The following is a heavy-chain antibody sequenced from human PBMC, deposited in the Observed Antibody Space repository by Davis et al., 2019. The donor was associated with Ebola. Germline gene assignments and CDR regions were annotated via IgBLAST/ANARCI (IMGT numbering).Heavy chain of an antibody. Sequence: AASVKVSCKASGYTFTGYYMHWVRQAPGQGLEWMGGIIPIFGTANYAQKFQGRVTITADESTSTAYMELSSLRSEDTAVYYCAREGDGSSWYGMDVWGQGTTVTVSS. CDR1: GYTFTGYY. CDR2: IIPIFGTA. J-gene: IGHJ6*02. CDR3: AREGDGSSWYGMDV. D-gene: IGHD6-13*01. V-gene: IGHV1-69*13.